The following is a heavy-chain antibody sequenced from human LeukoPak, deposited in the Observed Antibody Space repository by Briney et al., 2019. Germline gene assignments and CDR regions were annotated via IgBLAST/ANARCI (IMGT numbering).Heavy chain of an antibody. V-gene: IGHV1-18*01. Sequence: ASVKVSCKASGYTSTSYGISWVRQAPGQGLEWMGWISGYNGKTNYAQKLQGRVTMTTDTSTSTAYMELRSLRSDDTAMYYCARVPIPEVLWFGEEQGGYYYYYMDVWGKGTTVTISS. CDR1: GYTSTSYG. D-gene: IGHD3-10*01. CDR2: ISGYNGKT. CDR3: ARVPIPEVLWFGEEQGGYYYYYMDV. J-gene: IGHJ6*03.